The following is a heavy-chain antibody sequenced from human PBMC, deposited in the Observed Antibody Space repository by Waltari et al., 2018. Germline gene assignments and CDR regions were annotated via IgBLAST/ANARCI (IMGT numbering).Heavy chain of an antibody. CDR3: ARDALYDFWTASADF. V-gene: IGHV3-21*01. D-gene: IGHD3-3*01. Sequence: SARGRFAISRDNAKNSLFLQMDSLRAEDTAVYYCARDALYDFWTASADFWGQGTLVTVSP. J-gene: IGHJ4*02.